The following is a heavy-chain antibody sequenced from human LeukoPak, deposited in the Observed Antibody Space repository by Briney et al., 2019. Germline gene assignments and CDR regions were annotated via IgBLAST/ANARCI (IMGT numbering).Heavy chain of an antibody. D-gene: IGHD3-22*01. CDR1: GVTLSNYG. CDR3: AKRGVVIRVILVGFHKEAYYFDS. J-gene: IGHJ4*02. V-gene: IGHV3-23*01. Sequence: GGSLRLSCAVSGVTLSNYGMSWVRQAPGKGLQWVAGISGSGGGTSYADSVKGRFTISRDNPKNTLYLQMNSLRAEDTAVYFCAKRGVVIRVILVGFHKEAYYFDSWGQGALVTVSS. CDR2: ISGSGGGT.